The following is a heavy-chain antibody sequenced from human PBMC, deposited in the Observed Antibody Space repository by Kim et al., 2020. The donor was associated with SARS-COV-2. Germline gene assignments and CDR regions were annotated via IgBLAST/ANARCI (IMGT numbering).Heavy chain of an antibody. CDR1: GGSFSGYY. Sequence: SETLSLTCAVYGGSFSGYYWTWIRQPPGKGLEWIGEINHSGGTNYNPSLKSRVTISVDTSKNQFSLNLNSVTAADRAVYYCARGHGSGSYSDYYYYGLDVWGRGTRVTVS. V-gene: IGHV4-34*01. J-gene: IGHJ6*02. D-gene: IGHD3-10*01. CDR2: INHSGGT. CDR3: ARGHGSGSYSDYYYYGLDV.